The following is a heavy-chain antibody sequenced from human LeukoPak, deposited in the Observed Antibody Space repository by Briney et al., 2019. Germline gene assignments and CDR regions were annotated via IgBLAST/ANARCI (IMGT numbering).Heavy chain of an antibody. Sequence: PGGSLRLSCAASGFTFSSYAMSWVRQAPGKGLEWVSAISGSGGSTYYADSVKGRFTISRDNSKNTLYLQMNSLRAEDTAVYYCAKVAPDSALMVYAIGRDYYFDYWGQGTLVTVSS. V-gene: IGHV3-23*01. CDR2: ISGSGGST. J-gene: IGHJ4*02. CDR3: AKVAPDSALMVYAIGRDYYFDY. CDR1: GFTFSSYA. D-gene: IGHD2-8*01.